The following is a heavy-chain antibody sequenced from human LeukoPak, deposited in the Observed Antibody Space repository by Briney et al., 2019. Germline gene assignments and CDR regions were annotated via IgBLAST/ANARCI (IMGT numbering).Heavy chain of an antibody. CDR3: AKAERITMIVVGYFDY. CDR1: GFTFSSYA. V-gene: IGHV3-23*01. J-gene: IGHJ4*02. CDR2: ISGSGGST. D-gene: IGHD3-22*01. Sequence: PGGSLRLSCAASGFTFSSYAMSWVRQAPGKGLEWVSAISGSGGSTYYADSVKGRFTISRDNSKNTLYLQMNSLRAEDTAVYYCAKAERITMIVVGYFDYWGQGTLVTVSS.